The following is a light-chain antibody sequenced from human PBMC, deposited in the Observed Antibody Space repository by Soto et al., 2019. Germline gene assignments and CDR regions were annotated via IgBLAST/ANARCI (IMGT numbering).Light chain of an antibody. CDR3: QQYNSYSPLT. J-gene: IGKJ4*01. V-gene: IGKV1-5*01. CDR2: HAS. CDR1: QSISNW. Sequence: DIQMAQSPSTLRASVGDRVTMASWSSQSISNWLAWYQQKPGTAPKVLIYHASNLQSGVPSMFSGSGSGTEFTLTISSLQPDDFATYYCQQYNSYSPLTFGGGTKVDIK.